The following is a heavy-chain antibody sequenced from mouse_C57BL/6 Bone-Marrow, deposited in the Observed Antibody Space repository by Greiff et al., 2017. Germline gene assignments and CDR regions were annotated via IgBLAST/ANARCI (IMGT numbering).Heavy chain of an antibody. Sequence: EVKVVESGPELVKPGASVKMSCKASGYTFTDYNMHWVKQSHGKSLEWIGYINPNNGGTSYNQKFKGKATLTVNKSSSTAYMELRSLTSEDSAVYYCARRGYYGSSYGWYFDVWGTGTTVTVSS. V-gene: IGHV1-22*01. CDR1: GYTFTDYN. CDR3: ARRGYYGSSYGWYFDV. J-gene: IGHJ1*03. CDR2: INPNNGGT. D-gene: IGHD1-1*01.